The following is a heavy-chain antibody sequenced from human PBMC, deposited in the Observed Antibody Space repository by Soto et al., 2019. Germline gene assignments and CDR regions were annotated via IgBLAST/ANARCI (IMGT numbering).Heavy chain of an antibody. CDR1: GFTFSGYV. J-gene: IGHJ3*02. Sequence: GGSLRLSCAASGFTFSGYVMHWVRQAPGKGLEWVAVISYNGSEKHYSDSVEGRFTISRDNPKNTLFLQLDSLRAEDTAVYYCSTLILGDVFDIWGQGTMVTVSS. D-gene: IGHD3-22*01. CDR3: STLILGDVFDI. V-gene: IGHV3-30*03. CDR2: ISYNGSEK.